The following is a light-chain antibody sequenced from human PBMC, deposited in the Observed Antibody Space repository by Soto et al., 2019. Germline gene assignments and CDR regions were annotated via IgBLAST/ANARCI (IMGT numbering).Light chain of an antibody. CDR2: QDS. J-gene: IGLJ1*01. CDR1: KLGDKY. Sequence: SYELTQPPSVSVSPGQTASITCSGDKLGDKYACWYQQKPGQSPVLVIYQDSKRPSGIPERFSGSNSGNTATLTISGTQAMDEADYYCQAWDSSSYVFRNGHKAT. CDR3: QAWDSSSYV. V-gene: IGLV3-1*01.